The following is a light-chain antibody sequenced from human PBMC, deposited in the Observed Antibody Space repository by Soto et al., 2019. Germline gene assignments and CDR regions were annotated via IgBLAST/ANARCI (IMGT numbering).Light chain of an antibody. CDR1: QSVSSSY. Sequence: ELVLTQSPGTLSLSPGERATLSCRASQSVSSSYLAWYQQKPGEAPRLLIYGASSRTTGVPDGSSGGGSGPDFSLTISRVVPDDSAEYYCRRYGSPPGYTCGQATKLVSK. CDR3: RRYGSPPGYT. CDR2: GAS. V-gene: IGKV3-20*01. J-gene: IGKJ2*01.